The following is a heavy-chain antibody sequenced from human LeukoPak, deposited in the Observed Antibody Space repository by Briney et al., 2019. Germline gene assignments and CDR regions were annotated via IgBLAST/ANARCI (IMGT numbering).Heavy chain of an antibody. J-gene: IGHJ4*02. V-gene: IGHV3-30*14. Sequence: PGGSLRLSCAASGFTFSHYAIHWVRQAPGKGLEWVALILYDGSNEYYADSVKGRFSISRDNSKNTLYLQMNSLRAEDTAVYYCARAFGVALDYWGQGTLVTVSS. D-gene: IGHD3-3*01. CDR3: ARAFGVALDY. CDR2: ILYDGSNE. CDR1: GFTFSHYA.